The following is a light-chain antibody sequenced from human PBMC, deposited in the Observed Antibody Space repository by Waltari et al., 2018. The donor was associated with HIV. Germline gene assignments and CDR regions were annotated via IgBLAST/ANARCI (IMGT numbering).Light chain of an antibody. V-gene: IGLV2-8*01. CDR3: SSYASKNTFVV. CDR1: SRAIRRSEF. CDR2: EVN. Sequence: ALTQPPSASGPPGQSVTISCTGPSRAIRRSEFVPWYQVHPGNVPKLIIYEVNKRPSGVPDRFSGSKSGNTASLTVSGLQTDDEAIYYCSSYASKNTFVVFGGGTKLTVL. J-gene: IGLJ2*01.